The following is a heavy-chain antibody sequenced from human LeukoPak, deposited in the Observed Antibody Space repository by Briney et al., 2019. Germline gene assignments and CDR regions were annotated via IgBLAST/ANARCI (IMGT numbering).Heavy chain of an antibody. V-gene: IGHV3-7*03. Sequence: GGSLRLSCAASGFTFSSYWMSWVRQAPGKGLEWVANIKQDGSEKNYVDSVKGRFTISRDNAKNSLYLQMNSLRAEDTAVYYCARGNDYGDYTGLAPFDYWGQGTLVTVSS. CDR2: IKQDGSEK. J-gene: IGHJ4*02. CDR1: GFTFSSYW. CDR3: ARGNDYGDYTGLAPFDY. D-gene: IGHD4-17*01.